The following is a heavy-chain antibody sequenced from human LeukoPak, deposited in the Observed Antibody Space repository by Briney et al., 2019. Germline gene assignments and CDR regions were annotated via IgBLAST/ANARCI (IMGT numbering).Heavy chain of an antibody. J-gene: IGHJ6*04. CDR3: ARGSGKYGMDV. CDR2: INHSGST. Sequence: SETLSLTCAVYGGSFSGYYWSWIRQPPGKGLEWTGEINHSGSTNYNPSLKSRVTISVDTSKNQFSLKLSSVTAADTAVYYCARGSGKYGMDVWGKGTTVTVSS. D-gene: IGHD3-10*01. V-gene: IGHV4-34*01. CDR1: GGSFSGYY.